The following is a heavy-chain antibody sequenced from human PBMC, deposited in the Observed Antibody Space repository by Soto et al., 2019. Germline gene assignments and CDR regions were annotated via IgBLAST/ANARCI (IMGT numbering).Heavy chain of an antibody. CDR2: IGDSSFYT. CDR1: GFSFSSHS. Sequence: EVLLVDSGGGLVKPGGSLRLSFEASGFSFSSHSMNWVRQAPGKGLEWVASIGDSSFYTYYADSVKGRFTISRDNAKNSQLLQLNSLGAEDTAVYSCARGQRCLRRGYSDYWGQGPRVAVSS. J-gene: IGHJ4*02. D-gene: IGHD5-12*01. CDR3: ARGQRCLRRGYSDY. V-gene: IGHV3-21*01.